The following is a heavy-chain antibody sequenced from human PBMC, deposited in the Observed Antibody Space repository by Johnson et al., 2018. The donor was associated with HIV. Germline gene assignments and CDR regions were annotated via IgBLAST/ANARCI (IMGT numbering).Heavy chain of an antibody. V-gene: IGHV3-9*01. J-gene: IGHJ3*02. CDR1: GFTFDDYA. Sequence: VQLVESGGGLVQPGRSLRLSCAASGFTFDDYAMHWVRQAPGKGLEWVSGISWNSGSIGYADSVKGRFTISRDNAKNSLYLQMNSLRAEYTAVSYCARKKATVFSTTSTNFAFDIWGQGTMVTVSS. CDR2: ISWNSGSI. CDR3: ARKKATVFSTTSTNFAFDI. D-gene: IGHD1-1*01.